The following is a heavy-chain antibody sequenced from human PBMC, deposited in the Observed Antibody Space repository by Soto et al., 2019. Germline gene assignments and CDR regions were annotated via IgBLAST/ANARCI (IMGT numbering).Heavy chain of an antibody. CDR1: GFNFRSYA. CDR2: ISGSGGST. CDR3: AKVGPFVVVPAPLDY. V-gene: IGHV3-23*01. D-gene: IGHD2-2*01. J-gene: IGHJ4*02. Sequence: GGSQRLSSTASGFNFRSYAMSWVRQAPGKGLEWVSAISGSGGSTYYADSVKGRFTISRDNSKNTLYLQMNSLRAEDTAVYYCAKVGPFVVVPAPLDYWGQGTLVTVS.